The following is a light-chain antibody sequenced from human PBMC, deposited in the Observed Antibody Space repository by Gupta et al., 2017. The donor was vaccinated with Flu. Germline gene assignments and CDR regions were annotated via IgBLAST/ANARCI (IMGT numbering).Light chain of an antibody. J-gene: IGLJ2*01. CDR2: EDS. CDR1: AWAKKL. V-gene: IGLV3-10*01. CDR3: YSKASSDHQMV. Sequence: QTARITGAGDAWAKKLAFWYHQKYGQAPVLLIYEDSKRPSGITDRFSGSNAGTTANWKIAGAQGEDEADYSWYSKASSDHQMVCGGGTKLTVL.